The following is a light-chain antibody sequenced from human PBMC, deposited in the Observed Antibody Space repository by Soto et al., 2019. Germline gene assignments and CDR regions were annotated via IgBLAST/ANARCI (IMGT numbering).Light chain of an antibody. CDR3: SSYTSSSTPYVV. CDR2: DVS. Sequence: QSALTQPASVSGSPGQSITISCTGTSSDVGGYNYVSWYQQHPGKAPKLMIYDVSNRPSGVSNRFSGSKSGNTASLTISGLQAEDEADYYCSSYTSSSTPYVVFGGGTKLTDL. V-gene: IGLV2-14*01. J-gene: IGLJ2*01. CDR1: SSDVGGYNY.